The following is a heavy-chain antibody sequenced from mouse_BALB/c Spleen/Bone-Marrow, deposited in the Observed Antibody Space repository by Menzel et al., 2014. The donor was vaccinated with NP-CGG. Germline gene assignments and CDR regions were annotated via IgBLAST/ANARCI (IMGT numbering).Heavy chain of an antibody. CDR1: GYTFTSYW. J-gene: IGHJ4*01. D-gene: IGHD2-4*01. V-gene: IGHV1S22*01. CDR2: IYPGSGST. CDR3: TRSEATEYDYDVGAMDY. Sequence: LQQSGSELVRPGASVKLSCKASGYTFTSYWMHWVKQRHGQGLEWIGNIYPGSGSTNYDEKFKGKGTLTVDTSSSTAYMHLSSLTSEDSAVYYCTRSEATEYDYDVGAMDYWGQGTSVTVSS.